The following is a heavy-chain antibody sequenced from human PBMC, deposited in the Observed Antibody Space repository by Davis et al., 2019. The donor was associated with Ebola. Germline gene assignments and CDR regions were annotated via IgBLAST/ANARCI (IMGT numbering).Heavy chain of an antibody. CDR2: ISYDGSST. J-gene: IGHJ6*02. CDR3: AKDVIEVLVPSATNSYYYSGMDV. D-gene: IGHD2-2*01. V-gene: IGHV3-30*18. CDR1: GFTFSSYG. Sequence: PGGSLRLSCAASGFTFSSYGIHWVRQAPGKGLEWVALISYDGSSTWYADSVKGRFTMTRDNSKNTLYLQMNSLRAEDTAVYYCAKDVIEVLVPSATNSYYYSGMDVWGQGTTVTVSS.